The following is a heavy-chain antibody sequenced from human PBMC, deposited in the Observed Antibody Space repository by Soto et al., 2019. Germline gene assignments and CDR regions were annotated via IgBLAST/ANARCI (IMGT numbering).Heavy chain of an antibody. J-gene: IGHJ4*02. CDR1: GYTFTSYA. V-gene: IGHV1-3*01. Sequence: GASVKVSCKASGYTFTSYAMHWVRQAPGQRLEWMGWINAGNGNTKYSQKFQGRVTITRDTSASTAYMELSSLRSEDTAVYYCARELDDFWSGYSGYFDYWGQGTLVTVSS. D-gene: IGHD3-3*01. CDR2: INAGNGNT. CDR3: ARELDDFWSGYSGYFDY.